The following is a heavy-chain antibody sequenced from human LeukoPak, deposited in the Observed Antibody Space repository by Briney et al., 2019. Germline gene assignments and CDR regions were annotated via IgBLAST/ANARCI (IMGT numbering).Heavy chain of an antibody. J-gene: IGHJ4*02. CDR1: GGSISSSSYY. V-gene: IGHV4-39*07. Sequence: SETLSLTCTVSGGSISSSSYYWGWIRQPPGKGLEWIGEINHSGSTNYNPSLKSRVTISVDTSKNQFSLKLSSVTAADTAVYYCARGRGGYFDYWGQGTLVPVSS. CDR3: ARGRGGYFDY. CDR2: INHSGST. D-gene: IGHD3-10*01.